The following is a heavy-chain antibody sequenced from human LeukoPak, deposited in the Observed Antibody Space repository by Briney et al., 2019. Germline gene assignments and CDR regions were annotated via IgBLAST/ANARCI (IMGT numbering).Heavy chain of an antibody. CDR1: GGSISSYY. J-gene: IGHJ4*02. Sequence: SETLSLTCTVSGGSISSYYWSWIRQPPGKGLEWIGHIYYSGSTNYNPSLKSRATISVDTSKNQFSLKLSSVTAADTAVYYCARDSSGWYGGYYFDYWGQGTLVTVSS. CDR2: IYYSGST. D-gene: IGHD6-19*01. CDR3: ARDSSGWYGGYYFDY. V-gene: IGHV4-59*01.